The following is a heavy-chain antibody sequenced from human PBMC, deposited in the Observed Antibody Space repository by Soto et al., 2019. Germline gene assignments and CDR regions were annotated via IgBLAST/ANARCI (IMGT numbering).Heavy chain of an antibody. J-gene: IGHJ4*02. D-gene: IGHD3-22*01. V-gene: IGHV1-69*13. CDR2: IIPIFGTA. CDR1: GGTFSSYA. Sequence: ASVKVSCKASGGTFSSYAISWVRQAPGQGLEWMGGIIPIFGTANYAQKFQGRVTITADESTSTAYMELSSLRSEDTAVYYCARAPYDSSGYYPLYYFDYWGQGTLVTVS. CDR3: ARAPYDSSGYYPLYYFDY.